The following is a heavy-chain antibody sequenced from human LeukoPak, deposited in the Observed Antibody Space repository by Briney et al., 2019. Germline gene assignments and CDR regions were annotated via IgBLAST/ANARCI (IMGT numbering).Heavy chain of an antibody. CDR3: ARSRDGYKRFDS. CDR2: ISGSGDTT. D-gene: IGHD5-24*01. V-gene: IGHV3-23*01. J-gene: IGHJ4*02. Sequence: GESLRLSCAASGFTFSSYAMTWVRQAPGEGLEWVSVISGSGDTTYYADSVKGRFTISRDNSKNTLYLQMNSLRAEDTAVYFSARSRDGYKRFDSWGQGTLVTVSS. CDR1: GFTFSSYA.